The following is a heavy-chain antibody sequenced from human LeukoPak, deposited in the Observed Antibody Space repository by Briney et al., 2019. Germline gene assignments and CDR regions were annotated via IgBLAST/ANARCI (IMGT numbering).Heavy chain of an antibody. V-gene: IGHV4-59*08. CDR1: GGSISSYY. CDR3: ARGSDIVVVPAAEGPNWFDP. J-gene: IGHJ5*02. CDR2: IYYSGST. Sequence: PSETLSLTCTVSGGSISSYYWSWIRQPPGKGLEWIGYIYYSGSTYYNPSLKSRVTISVDTSKNQFSLKLSSVTAADTAVYYCARGSDIVVVPAAEGPNWFDPWGQGTLVTVSS. D-gene: IGHD2-2*01.